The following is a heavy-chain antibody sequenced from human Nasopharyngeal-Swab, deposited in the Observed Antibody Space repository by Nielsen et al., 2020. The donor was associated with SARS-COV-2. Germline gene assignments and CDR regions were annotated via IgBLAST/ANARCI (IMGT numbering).Heavy chain of an antibody. CDR1: GGGFTSYW. CDR2: IYPGDSDT. V-gene: IGHV5-51*01. D-gene: IGHD5-24*01. J-gene: IGHJ3*02. Sequence: GGSMRLYSSVSGGGFTSYWIGWVRQLPGKGLEWMGIIYPGDSDTRYSPSFQGQVTISADKSISTAYLQWSSLKASDTAMYYCARRPEMATIRAFDIWGQGTMVPSPQ. CDR3: ARRPEMATIRAFDI.